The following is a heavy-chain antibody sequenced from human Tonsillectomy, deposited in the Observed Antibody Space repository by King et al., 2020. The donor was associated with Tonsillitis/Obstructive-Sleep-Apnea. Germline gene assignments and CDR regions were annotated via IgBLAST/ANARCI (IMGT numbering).Heavy chain of an antibody. CDR2: IYYSGST. D-gene: IGHD3-10*01. CDR1: GGSISSSSYY. J-gene: IGHJ4*02. Sequence: QLQESGPGLVKPSETLSLTCTVSGGSISSSSYYWGWIRQPPGKGLEWIGSIYYSGSTYYNPSLKSRVTISVATSKNQFSLKLSSVTAADTAVYYCARQARRGSGSPRLDYWGQGTLVTVSS. CDR3: ARQARRGSGSPRLDY. V-gene: IGHV4-39*01.